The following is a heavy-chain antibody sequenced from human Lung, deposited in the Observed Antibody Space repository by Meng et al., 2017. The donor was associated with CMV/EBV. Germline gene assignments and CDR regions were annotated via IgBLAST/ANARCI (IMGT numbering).Heavy chain of an antibody. D-gene: IGHD1-26*01. CDR1: GFIFSDYY. J-gene: IGHJ5*02. V-gene: IGHV3-11*04. CDR2: ISSSGSIK. Sequence: AYGFIFSDYYMTWSRQAPGKGLEWVSYISSSGSIKKYADSVEGRFTISRDNAKKSLYLQMNSLRAEDTAFYYCARDFSAVHNWFDAWGRGTLVTVSS. CDR3: ARDFSAVHNWFDA.